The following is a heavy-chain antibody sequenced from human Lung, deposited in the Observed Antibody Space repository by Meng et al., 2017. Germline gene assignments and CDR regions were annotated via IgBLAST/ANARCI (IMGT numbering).Heavy chain of an antibody. V-gene: IGHV3-23*04. Sequence: VHLGGSGGGLVRPGGSRGLSCAASGFSFSSYAMSWVRHAPGKGLGWVSALSGGGFTTYYADSVKGRFAISRHNSKNTLYLQMNSLRAEDTALYYCAKYSYGLGDYLDYWGQGALVTVSS. CDR1: GFSFSSYA. CDR3: AKYSYGLGDYLDY. J-gene: IGHJ4*02. CDR2: LSGGGFTT. D-gene: IGHD3-10*01.